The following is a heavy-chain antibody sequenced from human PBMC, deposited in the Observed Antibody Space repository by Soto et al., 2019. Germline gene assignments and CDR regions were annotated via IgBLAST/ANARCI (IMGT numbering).Heavy chain of an antibody. Sequence: PAGSLRLSCAASGFTFTDSAIHWVRQASGKGLEWVGRIRSKAKNYATAYATSVEGRFTISRNDSKNMAYLQMNSLKTEDTAVYYCTRLADIVIQPANPWGEGTLVTVSS. J-gene: IGHJ5*02. CDR3: TRLADIVIQPANP. CDR2: IRSKAKNYAT. V-gene: IGHV3-73*01. CDR1: GFTFTDSA. D-gene: IGHD2-2*01.